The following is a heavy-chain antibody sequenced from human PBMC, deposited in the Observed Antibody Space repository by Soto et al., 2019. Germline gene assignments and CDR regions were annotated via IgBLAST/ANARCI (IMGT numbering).Heavy chain of an antibody. CDR1: GFSFSSYG. CDR3: AKERNGYRDWSPYDY. D-gene: IGHD5-18*01. CDR2: ISYDGSNK. J-gene: IGHJ4*02. Sequence: VGSLRLSCAASGFSFSSYGMHWVRRAPGKGVEWVAVISYDGSNKYYTDSVKGRFTISRDNSKNTLSLQLNSLSAADTAVYYCAKERNGYRDWSPYDYWGQGTLVPGSS. V-gene: IGHV3-30*18.